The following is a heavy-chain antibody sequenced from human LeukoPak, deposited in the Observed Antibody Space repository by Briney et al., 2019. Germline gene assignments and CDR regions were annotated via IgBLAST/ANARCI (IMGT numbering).Heavy chain of an antibody. CDR3: AKDIGSHIVVVTALDY. CDR1: GYTFTSYD. V-gene: IGHV1-8*03. J-gene: IGHJ4*02. D-gene: IGHD2-21*02. CDR2: MNPNSGNT. Sequence: ASVKVSRKASGYTFTSYDINWVRQATGQGLEWMGWMNPNSGNTGYAQKFQGRVTITRNTSISTAYMELSSLRSEDTALYYCAKDIGSHIVVVTALDYWGQGTLVTVSS.